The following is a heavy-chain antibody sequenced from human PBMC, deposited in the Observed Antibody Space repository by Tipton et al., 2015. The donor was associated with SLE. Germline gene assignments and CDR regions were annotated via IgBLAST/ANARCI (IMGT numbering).Heavy chain of an antibody. J-gene: IGHJ6*03. Sequence: SLRLSCAASGFTFSSYGMHWVRQAPGKGLEWVAVIWYDGSNKYYADSVKGRFTISRDNSKNTLYLQMNSLRAEDTAVYYCARKSHSYGYVDYYYYYMDVWGKGTTVTVSS. CDR2: IWYDGSNK. V-gene: IGHV3-33*01. CDR3: ARKSHSYGYVDYYYYYMDV. CDR1: GFTFSSYG. D-gene: IGHD5-18*01.